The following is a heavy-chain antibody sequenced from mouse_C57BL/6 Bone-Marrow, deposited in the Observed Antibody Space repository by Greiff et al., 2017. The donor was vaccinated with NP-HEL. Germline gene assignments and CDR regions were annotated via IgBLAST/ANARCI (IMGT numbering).Heavy chain of an antibody. CDR3: TLWDWFAY. CDR1: GFNIKDDY. V-gene: IGHV14-4*01. D-gene: IGHD1-1*02. Sequence: VQLKQSGAELVRPGASVKLSCTASGFNIKDDYMHWVKQRPEQGLEWIGWIDPENGDTEYASKFQGKATITADTSSNTAYLQLSSLTSEDTAVYYCTLWDWFAYRGQGTLVTVSA. CDR2: IDPENGDT. J-gene: IGHJ3*01.